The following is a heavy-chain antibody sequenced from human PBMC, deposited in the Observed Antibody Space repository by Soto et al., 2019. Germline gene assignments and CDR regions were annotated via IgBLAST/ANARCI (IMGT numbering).Heavy chain of an antibody. CDR1: GGTFSSYT. Sequence: QVQLVQSGAEVKKPGSSVKVSCKASGGTFSSYTISWVRQAPGQGLEWMGRIIPILGTANYAQKFQGRVTITADKSTSTAYRELSSLRSEDTAVYYCARGGGDYGEMYFDYWGQGTLVTVSS. V-gene: IGHV1-69*08. D-gene: IGHD4-17*01. CDR2: IIPILGTA. J-gene: IGHJ4*02. CDR3: ARGGGDYGEMYFDY.